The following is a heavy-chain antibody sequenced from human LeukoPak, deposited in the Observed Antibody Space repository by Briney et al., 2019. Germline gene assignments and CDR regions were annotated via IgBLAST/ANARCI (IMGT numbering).Heavy chain of an antibody. D-gene: IGHD5-24*01. Sequence: GGSLRLSCAASGFIVSSNYMSWVRQAPGKGLEWVSVIYSGGSTYYADSVKGRFTISRDNSKNTLYLQMNSLRAEDTAVYYCARRIRDGYTKANYFDYWGQGTLVTVSS. CDR3: ARRIRDGYTKANYFDY. CDR2: IYSGGST. CDR1: GFIVSSNY. J-gene: IGHJ4*02. V-gene: IGHV3-53*01.